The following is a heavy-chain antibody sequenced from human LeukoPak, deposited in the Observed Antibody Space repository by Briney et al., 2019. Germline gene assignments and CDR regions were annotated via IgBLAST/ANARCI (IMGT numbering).Heavy chain of an antibody. D-gene: IGHD7-27*01. V-gene: IGHV3-74*01. CDR1: GNYW. J-gene: IGHJ4*02. CDR2: INSDGSWT. Sequence: PGGSLRLSCAASGNYWMHWVRQAPGKGLVWVSHINSDGSWTSYADSVKGRFTISKDNAKNTVYLQMNNLRAEDTAVYYCAIDPNWGIHYWGQGVLVTVSS. CDR3: AIDPNWGIHY.